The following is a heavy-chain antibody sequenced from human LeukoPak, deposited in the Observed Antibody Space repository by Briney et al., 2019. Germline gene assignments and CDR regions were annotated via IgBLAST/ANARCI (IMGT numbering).Heavy chain of an antibody. Sequence: PGGSLRLSCAASGFTFSSYAMSWVRQAPGKGLEWVSAISGSGGSTYYADSVKGRFTISRDNSKNTLYLQMNSPRAEDTAVYYCAKEKVTMVRGVIKSYYFDYWGQGTLVTVSS. J-gene: IGHJ4*02. D-gene: IGHD3-10*01. CDR1: GFTFSSYA. V-gene: IGHV3-23*01. CDR2: ISGSGGST. CDR3: AKEKVTMVRGVIKSYYFDY.